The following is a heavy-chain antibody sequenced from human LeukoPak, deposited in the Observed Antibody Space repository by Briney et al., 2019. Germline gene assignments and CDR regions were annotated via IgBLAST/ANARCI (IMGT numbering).Heavy chain of an antibody. V-gene: IGHV3-30*18. CDR1: GFTFRSYG. CDR3: AKDRAVAALYNWFDP. J-gene: IGHJ5*02. D-gene: IGHD6-19*01. Sequence: GGSLRLSCAASGFTFRSYGMHWVRQAPGKGLEWVAVISYDGTYKDYADSVKGRFTISRDNSKKTLYLQMNSLRVEDTAVYFCAKDRAVAALYNWFDPWGQGTLVTVSS. CDR2: ISYDGTYK.